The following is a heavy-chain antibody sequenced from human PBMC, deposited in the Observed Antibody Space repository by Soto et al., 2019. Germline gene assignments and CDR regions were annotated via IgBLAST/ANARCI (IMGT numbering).Heavy chain of an antibody. V-gene: IGHV3-33*01. J-gene: IGHJ4*02. D-gene: IGHD5-12*01. Sequence: PGGSLRLSCAASGFTFSSYGMHWVRQAPGKGLEWVAVIWYDGSNKYYADSVKGRFTISRDNSKNTLYLQMNSLRAEDTAVYYCASGDGWLQDTDFDYWGQGTLVTVSS. CDR3: ASGDGWLQDTDFDY. CDR2: IWYDGSNK. CDR1: GFTFSSYG.